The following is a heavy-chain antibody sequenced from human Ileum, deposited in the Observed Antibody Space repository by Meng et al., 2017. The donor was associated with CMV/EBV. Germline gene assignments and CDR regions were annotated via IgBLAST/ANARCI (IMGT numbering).Heavy chain of an antibody. Sequence: SLEISCAASGFTFNDYAMHWVRQAPGKALEWVSSITWSSGTIGYADSVKGRFTISRDNAKNSLYLQMNSLRAEDTALYYCVKDRRGGYFDGMDVWGQGTTVTVSS. J-gene: IGHJ6*02. CDR1: GFTFNDYA. CDR3: VKDRRGGYFDGMDV. CDR2: ITWSSGTI. V-gene: IGHV3-9*01.